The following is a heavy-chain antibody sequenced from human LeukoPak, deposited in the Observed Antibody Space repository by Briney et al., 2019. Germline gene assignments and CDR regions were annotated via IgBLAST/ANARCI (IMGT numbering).Heavy chain of an antibody. CDR2: LKPNSGGT. CDR1: GYTFTGYY. CDR3: ARAEAARAIFGVVNTNNWFDP. Sequence: GASVKVSCKASGYTFTGYYMHWVRQAPGQGLEWMGWLKPNSGGTNYAQKFTGRVTMTRDTSISTAYMELSRLRSDDTAVYYCARAEAARAIFGVVNTNNWFDPWGQGTLVTVSS. J-gene: IGHJ5*02. D-gene: IGHD3-3*01. V-gene: IGHV1-2*02.